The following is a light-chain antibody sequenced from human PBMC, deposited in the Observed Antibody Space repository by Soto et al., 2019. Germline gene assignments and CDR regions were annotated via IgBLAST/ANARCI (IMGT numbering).Light chain of an antibody. CDR2: SAS. J-gene: IGKJ5*01. CDR1: QDISVY. V-gene: IGKV1-27*01. Sequence: DIQMTQSPSSLSASVGDRVTITCRASQDISVYLAWYQQKPWKVPKLLIYSASTLQSGVPSRFRGSGSGTDFTLTIRSLQTEDVATYYCQKFNTAPLTFGQGTRLEI. CDR3: QKFNTAPLT.